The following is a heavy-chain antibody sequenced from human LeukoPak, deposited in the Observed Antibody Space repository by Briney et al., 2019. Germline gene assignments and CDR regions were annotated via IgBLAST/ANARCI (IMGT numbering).Heavy chain of an antibody. V-gene: IGHV3-23*01. D-gene: IGHD3-10*02. J-gene: IGHJ6*04. CDR3: AELGITMIGGV. Sequence: PGGSLRLSCATSGFSFSSYAMSWVRQAPGKGLEWVSAVSSSDDGRYYAASVRGRFTISRDTSRSTLYLQMNSLRAEDAAVYYCAELGITMIGGVWGKGTTVTISS. CDR2: VSSSDDGR. CDR1: GFSFSSYA.